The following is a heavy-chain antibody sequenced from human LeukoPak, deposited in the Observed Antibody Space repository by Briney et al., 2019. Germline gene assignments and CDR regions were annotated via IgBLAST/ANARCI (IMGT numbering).Heavy chain of an antibody. CDR3: ARAHKDYYGSGSYHFDY. J-gene: IGHJ4*02. CDR2: IYHSGST. V-gene: IGHV4-30-2*01. Sequence: SQTLSLTCAVSGGSISSGGYSWSWIRQPPGKGPEWIGYIYHSGSTYYNPSLKNRVTISVDRSKNQFSLKMSSVTAADTAVYYCARAHKDYYGSGSYHFDYWGQGTLVTVSS. CDR1: GGSISSGGYS. D-gene: IGHD3-10*01.